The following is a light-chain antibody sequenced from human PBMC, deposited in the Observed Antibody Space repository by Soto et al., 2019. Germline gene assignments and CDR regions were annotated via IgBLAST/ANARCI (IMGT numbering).Light chain of an antibody. CDR1: SSDVGGYNY. Sequence: QSALTQPASVSGSPGQSITISCTGTSSDVGGYNYVSWYQQHPGKAPKLMIYEVSNRPSGVSNRFSGSKSGSMASLTISGLQAEDEADYYCSSYTSSSTLVFGGGTKVTVL. CDR2: EVS. V-gene: IGLV2-14*01. J-gene: IGLJ2*01. CDR3: SSYTSSSTLV.